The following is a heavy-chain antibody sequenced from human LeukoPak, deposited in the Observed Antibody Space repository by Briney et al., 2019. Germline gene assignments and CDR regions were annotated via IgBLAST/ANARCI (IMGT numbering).Heavy chain of an antibody. CDR2: ISSSSSYI. CDR1: GVTFSSYS. CDR3: ARTSSGPYYYYYGMDV. J-gene: IGHJ6*02. Sequence: GGSLRLSCAASGVTFSSYSMNWVRQAPGKGLEWVSSISSSSSYIYYADSVKGRFTISRDNAKNSLYLQMNSLRAEDTAVYYCARTSSGPYYYYYGMDVWGQGPTVTVSS. D-gene: IGHD3-22*01. V-gene: IGHV3-21*01.